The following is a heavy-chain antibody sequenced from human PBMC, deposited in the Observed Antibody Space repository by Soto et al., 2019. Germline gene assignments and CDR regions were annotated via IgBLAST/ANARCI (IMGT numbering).Heavy chain of an antibody. D-gene: IGHD4-17*01. CDR2: IYYSGST. CDR1: GGSISSSSYY. V-gene: IGHV4-39*01. J-gene: IGHJ4*02. Sequence: SETLSLTCTVSGGSISSSSYYWGWIRQPPGKGLEWIGSIYYSGSTYYNPSLKSRVTISVDTSKNQFSLKLSSVTAADTAVYYCARHEATVTTGLDYWGQGTLVTVSS. CDR3: ARHEATVTTGLDY.